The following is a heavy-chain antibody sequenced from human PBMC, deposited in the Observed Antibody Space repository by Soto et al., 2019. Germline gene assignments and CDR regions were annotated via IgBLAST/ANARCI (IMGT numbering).Heavy chain of an antibody. CDR2: INPNSGGT. Sequence: ASVKVSCKASGYTFTGYYMHWVRQAPGQGLEWMGWINPNSGGTNYAQKFQGWVTMTRDTSISTAYMELSRLRSDDTAVYYCARGSAAMVTGFDYWGQGTLVTVSS. CDR3: ARGSAAMVTGFDY. J-gene: IGHJ4*02. V-gene: IGHV1-2*04. D-gene: IGHD5-18*01. CDR1: GYTFTGYY.